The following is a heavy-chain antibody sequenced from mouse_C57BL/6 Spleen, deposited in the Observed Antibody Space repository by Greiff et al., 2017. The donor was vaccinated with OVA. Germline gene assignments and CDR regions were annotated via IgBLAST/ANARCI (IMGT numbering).Heavy chain of an antibody. V-gene: IGHV1-82*01. D-gene: IGHD2-5*01. J-gene: IGHJ4*01. Sequence: VQVVESGPELVKPGASVKISCKASGYAFSSSWMNWVKQRPGKGLEWIGRIYPGDGDTNYNGKFKGKATLTADKSSSTAYMQLSSLTSEDSAVYFCAKEELYSNYAMDYWGQGTSVTVSS. CDR2: IYPGDGDT. CDR3: AKEELYSNYAMDY. CDR1: GYAFSSSW.